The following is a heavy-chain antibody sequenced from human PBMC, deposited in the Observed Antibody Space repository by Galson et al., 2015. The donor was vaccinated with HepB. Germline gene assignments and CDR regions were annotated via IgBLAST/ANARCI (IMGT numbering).Heavy chain of an antibody. CDR2: ISGSGDRT. D-gene: IGHD4-17*01. CDR3: AKGNADYEK. V-gene: IGHV3-23*01. J-gene: IGHJ4*02. Sequence: SLRLSCAASGFTFDAYALSWVRQAPGKGLEWVSTISGSGDRTYYADSVKGRFTISKDNSKNTLSLQMNGLRAEDTALYYCAKGNADYEKWGQGTLVTV. CDR1: GFTFDAYA.